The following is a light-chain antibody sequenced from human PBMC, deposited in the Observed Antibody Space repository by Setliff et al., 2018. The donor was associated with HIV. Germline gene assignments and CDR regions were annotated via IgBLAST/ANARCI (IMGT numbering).Light chain of an antibody. V-gene: IGLV2-14*03. CDR1: NSDIGAYNY. CDR3: CSYSSSSTLYV. Sequence: SVLAQPASVPGSPGQSITISCTGTNSDIGAYNYVSWYQQYPGKAPKLMIYDVSNRPSGVSNRFSGSKSGNTASLTISGLQAEDEADYYCCSYSSSSTLYVFGTGTKVTVL. J-gene: IGLJ1*01. CDR2: DVS.